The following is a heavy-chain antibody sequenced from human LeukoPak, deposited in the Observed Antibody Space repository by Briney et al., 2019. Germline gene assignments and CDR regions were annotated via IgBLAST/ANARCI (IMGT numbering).Heavy chain of an antibody. CDR2: INPNSGGT. D-gene: IGHD3-22*01. CDR3: ARVRITTIVVVITPPDY. V-gene: IGHV1-2*02. J-gene: IGHJ4*02. Sequence: ASGKVSCKASGYTFTGYYMHWVRQAPGQGLEWMGWINPNSGGTNYAQKFQGRVTMTRDTSISTAYMELSRLRSDDTAVYYCARVRITTIVVVITPPDYWGQGTLVTVSS. CDR1: GYTFTGYY.